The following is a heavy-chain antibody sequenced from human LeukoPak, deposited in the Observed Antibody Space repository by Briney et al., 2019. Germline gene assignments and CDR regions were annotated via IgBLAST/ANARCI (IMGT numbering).Heavy chain of an antibody. V-gene: IGHV4-59*01. D-gene: IGHD3-22*01. CDR3: ARGSIKKRITMIGDSRFDP. J-gene: IGHJ5*02. CDR1: GGSISSYY. Sequence: SETLSLTCTVSGGSISSYYWSWIRQPPGKGLEWIGYIYYSGSTNYNPSLKSRVTISVDTSKNQFSLKLSSVTAADTAVYYCARGSIKKRITMIGDSRFDPWGQGTLVTVSS. CDR2: IYYSGST.